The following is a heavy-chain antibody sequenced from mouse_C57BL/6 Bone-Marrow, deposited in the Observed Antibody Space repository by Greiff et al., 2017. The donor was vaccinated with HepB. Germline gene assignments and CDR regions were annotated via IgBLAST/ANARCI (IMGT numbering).Heavy chain of an antibody. CDR2: ISDGGSYT. CDR1: GFTFSSYA. CDR3: ARDSLRDY. Sequence: EVKLMESGGGLVKSGGSLKLSCAASGFTFSSYAMSWVRQTPEKRLEWVATISDGGSYTYYPDNVKGRFTISRDNAKNNLYLQMSHLKSEDTAMYYCARDSLRDYWGQFTTHTVSS. D-gene: IGHD3-1*01. V-gene: IGHV5-4*01. J-gene: IGHJ2*01.